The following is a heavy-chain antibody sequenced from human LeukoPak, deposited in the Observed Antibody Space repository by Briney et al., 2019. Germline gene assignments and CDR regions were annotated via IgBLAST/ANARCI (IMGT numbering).Heavy chain of an antibody. D-gene: IGHD6-13*01. CDR1: GYTLTGSR. CDR2: INPSNGDT. CDR3: ARSWYGMDV. V-gene: IGHV1-2*02. J-gene: IGHJ6*02. Sequence: ASVKVSCKASGYTLTGSRMQWARQAPGQGLEWMGWINPSNGDTNSEQKFQGRVTMTRDTSISTVYMELSRLTSDDTAVYYCARSWYGMDVWGQGTTVIVSS.